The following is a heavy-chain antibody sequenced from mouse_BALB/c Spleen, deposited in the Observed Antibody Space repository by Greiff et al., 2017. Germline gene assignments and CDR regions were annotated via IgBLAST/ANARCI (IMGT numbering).Heavy chain of an antibody. Sequence: EVKLMESGGGLVKPGGSLTLSCAASGFTFSSYDMSWVRQTPGKRLEWVASISSGGSTYYPDSVKCRFTISSDNARNMLYLQMSSLRSEDTAMYYCARVYYYGSSHWYFDDWGEGTTVTVSS. CDR3: ARVYYYGSSHWYFDD. CDR2: ISSGGST. CDR1: GFTFSSYD. D-gene: IGHD1-1*01. J-gene: IGHJ1*01. V-gene: IGHV5-6-5*01.